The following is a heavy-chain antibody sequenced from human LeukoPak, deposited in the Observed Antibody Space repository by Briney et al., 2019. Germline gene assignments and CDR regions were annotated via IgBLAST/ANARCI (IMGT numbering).Heavy chain of an antibody. CDR3: ATGGGWYFDY. D-gene: IGHD6-19*01. Sequence: QRGESLRLSCAASGFTFSNYWMNWVRQAPGKGLEWVASIGQDGSENYYVDSVKGRFTISRDNAKNSLYLQMNSLRVEDKAVYYCATGGGWYFDYWGQGALITASS. CDR1: GFTFSNYW. V-gene: IGHV3-7*01. CDR2: IGQDGSEN. J-gene: IGHJ4*02.